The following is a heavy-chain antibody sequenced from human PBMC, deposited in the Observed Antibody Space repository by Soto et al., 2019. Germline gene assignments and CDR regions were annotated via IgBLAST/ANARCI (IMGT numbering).Heavy chain of an antibody. D-gene: IGHD3-3*01. CDR2: INPNSGGT. V-gene: IGHV1-2*02. Sequence: ASVKVSCKASGYTFTGYYMHWVRQAPGQGLEWMGWINPNSGGTNYAQKFQGRVTMTRDTSISTAYMELSRRRSDDTAVYYCATGTNDFWSGYPYGVDAWGQGTTVTVS. CDR1: GYTFTGYY. CDR3: ATGTNDFWSGYPYGVDA. J-gene: IGHJ6*02.